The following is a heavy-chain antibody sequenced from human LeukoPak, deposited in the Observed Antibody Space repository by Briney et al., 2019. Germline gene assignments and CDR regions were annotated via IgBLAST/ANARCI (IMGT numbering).Heavy chain of an antibody. CDR2: IKQDGSEK. CDR1: GFTFSSYW. D-gene: IGHD6-6*01. J-gene: IGHJ4*02. CDR3: ARGSSYSYYFDY. Sequence: GGSLRLSCAASGFTFSSYWMSWVRQAPGKGLEWVANIKQDGSEKYYVDSVKGRFTISRDNSKNTLNLQMNSLRAEDTAVYYCARGSSYSYYFDYWGQGTLVTVSS. V-gene: IGHV3-7*03.